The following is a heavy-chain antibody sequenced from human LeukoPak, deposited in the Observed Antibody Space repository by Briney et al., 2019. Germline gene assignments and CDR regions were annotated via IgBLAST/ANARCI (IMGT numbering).Heavy chain of an antibody. CDR3: ARGDVFEY. CDR2: IYYSGST. Sequence: SETLSLTCTVSGGSISSSSYYWGWIRQPPGKGLEWIGSIYYSGSTYYNPSLKSRVTISVDTSKNQFSLKVISVTAADTAVYYCARGDVFEYWGQGTLVTVSS. J-gene: IGHJ4*02. V-gene: IGHV4-39*07. CDR1: GGSISSSSYY.